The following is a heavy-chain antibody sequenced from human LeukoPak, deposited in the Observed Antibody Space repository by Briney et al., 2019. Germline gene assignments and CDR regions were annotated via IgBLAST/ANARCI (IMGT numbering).Heavy chain of an antibody. CDR2: INTNTGNP. Sequence: ASVKVSCKASGYTFTSYAMNWVRQAPGQGLEWMGWINTNTGNPTYAQGFTGRFVFSLDISVSTAYLQISSLKAEDTAVYYCAEETVAEFEFDYWGQGTLVTVSS. V-gene: IGHV7-4-1*02. CDR1: GYTFTSYA. CDR3: AEETVAEFEFDY. D-gene: IGHD6-19*01. J-gene: IGHJ4*02.